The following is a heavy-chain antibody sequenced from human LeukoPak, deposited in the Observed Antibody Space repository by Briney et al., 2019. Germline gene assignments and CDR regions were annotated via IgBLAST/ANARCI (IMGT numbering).Heavy chain of an antibody. CDR3: ASQVLYYYDSSGYFNY. CDR2: IYSGGST. J-gene: IGHJ4*02. V-gene: IGHV3-66*04. CDR1: GFTVSSNY. D-gene: IGHD3-22*01. Sequence: PGGSLRLSCAASGFTVSSNYMSWVRQAPGKGLEWVSVIYSGGSTYYADSVKGRFTISRDNSKNTLYLQMNSLRAEDTAVYYCASQVLYYYDSSGYFNYWGQGTLVTVSS.